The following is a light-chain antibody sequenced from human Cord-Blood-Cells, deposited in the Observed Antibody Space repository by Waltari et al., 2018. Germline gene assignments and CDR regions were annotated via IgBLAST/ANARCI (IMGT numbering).Light chain of an antibody. CDR3: QQYGSSPYT. J-gene: IGKJ2*01. CDR2: GAS. V-gene: IGKV3-20*01. CDR1: QSVSSSY. Sequence: ELVLTQSPGTLSLSPGERATLSCRASQSVSSSYLAWYQQKPGQAPRHLIYGASSRATGIPDRFSGSGSGTDFTLTISRLEPEDFAVYYCQQYGSSPYTFGQGTKLEIK.